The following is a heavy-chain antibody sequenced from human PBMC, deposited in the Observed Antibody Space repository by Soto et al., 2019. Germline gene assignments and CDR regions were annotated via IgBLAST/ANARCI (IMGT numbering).Heavy chain of an antibody. CDR3: ASSYYYDSSGYGP. D-gene: IGHD3-22*01. CDR2: IWYDGSNK. J-gene: IGHJ5*02. CDR1: GFTFSSYG. Sequence: LRLSCAASGFTFSSYGMDLVRQAPGKGLEWVAVIWYDGSNKYYADSVKGRFTISRDNSKNTLYLQMNSLRAEDTAVYYCASSYYYDSSGYGPWGQGTLFTVSS. V-gene: IGHV3-33*01.